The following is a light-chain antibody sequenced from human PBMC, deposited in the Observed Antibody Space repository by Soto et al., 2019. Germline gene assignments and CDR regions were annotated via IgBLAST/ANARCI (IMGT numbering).Light chain of an antibody. CDR1: QSVTSY. J-gene: IGKJ4*01. CDR3: QQYNSWPPT. V-gene: IGKV3-15*01. CDR2: GAS. Sequence: EVVMTQSPPTLSVSPGERASLSCRASQSVTSYLAWYQQKPGQAPRLLIYGASTRASGIPARFSGSGSGTEFTLSISSLQSEDFAVYYCQQYNSWPPTFGGGTKVEIK.